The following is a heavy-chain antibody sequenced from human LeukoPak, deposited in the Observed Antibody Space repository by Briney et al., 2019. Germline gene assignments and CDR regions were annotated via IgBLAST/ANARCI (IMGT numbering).Heavy chain of an antibody. V-gene: IGHV4-39*01. CDR3: ATQDIVVVPAAISSFDY. CDR2: IYYSGST. D-gene: IGHD2-2*02. Sequence: SETLSLTCTVSGGSISSSSYYWGWIRQPPGKGLEWIGSIYYSGSTYYNPSLKSRVTISVDTSKNQFSLKLSSVTAADTAVYYCATQDIVVVPAAISSFDYWGQGTLVTVSS. CDR1: GGSISSSSYY. J-gene: IGHJ4*02.